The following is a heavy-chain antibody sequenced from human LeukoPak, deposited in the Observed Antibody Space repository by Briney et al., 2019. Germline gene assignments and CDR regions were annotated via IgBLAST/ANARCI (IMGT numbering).Heavy chain of an antibody. CDR2: IYYSGTT. D-gene: IGHD1-26*01. J-gene: IGHJ4*02. CDR1: GGSISSSYYY. V-gene: IGHV4-61*05. Sequence: SETLSLTCTVSGGSISSSYYYWGWIRQPPGKGLEWIGHIYYSGTTNYNPSLKSRVTISVDTSKNQFSLKLSSVTAADTAVYYCARGIETSKRRGYDYWGQGTLVTVSS. CDR3: ARGIETSKRRGYDY.